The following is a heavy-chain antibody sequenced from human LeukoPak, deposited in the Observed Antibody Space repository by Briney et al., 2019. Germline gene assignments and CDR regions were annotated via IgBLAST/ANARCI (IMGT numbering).Heavy chain of an antibody. CDR3: AKFFTGEYVRAFDI. CDR1: GFTFSSYA. D-gene: IGHD3-10*02. V-gene: IGHV3-30*18. CDR2: ISYDGSNK. J-gene: IGHJ3*02. Sequence: GGSLRLSCAASGFTFSSYAMHWVRQAPGKGLEWVALISYDGSNKYYADSVKGRFTISRDNSKNTLYLQMNSLRAEDTAVYYCAKFFTGEYVRAFDIWGQGTMVTVST.